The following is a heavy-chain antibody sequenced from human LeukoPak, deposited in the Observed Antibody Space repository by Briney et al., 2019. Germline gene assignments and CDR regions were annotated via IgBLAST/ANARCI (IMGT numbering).Heavy chain of an antibody. CDR2: FGNSA. CDR3: ATDLVDLGNVDY. Sequence: GGSLRLSCAASGFTFSRYAMSWVRQAPGKGLEWVSTFGNSAHYADSVKGRFTISRDNSKNTLYLQMNSLRAEDTAVYYCATDLVDLGNVDYWGQGTLVTVSS. D-gene: IGHD7-27*01. J-gene: IGHJ4*02. V-gene: IGHV3-23*01. CDR1: GFTFSRYA.